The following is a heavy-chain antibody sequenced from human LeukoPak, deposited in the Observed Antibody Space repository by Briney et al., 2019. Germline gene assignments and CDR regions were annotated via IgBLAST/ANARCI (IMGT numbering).Heavy chain of an antibody. CDR2: VSYDGNTK. CDR3: AKEFASGYQDY. CDR1: GFTFRSYG. D-gene: IGHD3-3*01. V-gene: IGHV3-30*18. J-gene: IGHJ4*02. Sequence: PGRSLRPSCAATGFTFRSYGMHWVRQAPGKGLEWVAVVSYDGNTKYYADSVKGRITISRDNSKNTLYLQMNSLRAEDTAVYYCAKEFASGYQDYWGQGTLVTVSS.